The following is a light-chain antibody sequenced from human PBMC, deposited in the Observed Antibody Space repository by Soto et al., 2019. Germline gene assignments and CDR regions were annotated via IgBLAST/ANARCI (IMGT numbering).Light chain of an antibody. CDR1: SSDVGGYNY. CDR3: CSYTTSNTRQIV. V-gene: IGLV2-14*03. CDR2: DVS. Sequence: QSVLTQPASVSGCPGQSITISCTGTSSDVGGYNYISWYQHHPGKAPKLMIYDVSNRPSGVSNRFSGSKSGNTASLTLSGLQPEDEADYXCCSYTTSNTRQIVFGTGTKVTVL. J-gene: IGLJ1*01.